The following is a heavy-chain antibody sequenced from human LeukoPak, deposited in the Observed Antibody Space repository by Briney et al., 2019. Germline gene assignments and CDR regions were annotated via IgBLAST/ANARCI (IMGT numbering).Heavy chain of an antibody. CDR3: ARDNSVRDEAWWFNP. V-gene: IGHV1-46*01. J-gene: IGHJ5*02. D-gene: IGHD5-24*01. CDR2: IRPSGGST. Sequence: ASVKVSCKAFGYTFTGYWMHWVRQAPGQGPGRIGAIRPSGGSTIYAHKFKGRVTLTRDMSTSTDYLELSSLTSYDTPVYYCARDNSVRDEAWWFNPWGQGTLVTVSS. CDR1: GYTFTGYW.